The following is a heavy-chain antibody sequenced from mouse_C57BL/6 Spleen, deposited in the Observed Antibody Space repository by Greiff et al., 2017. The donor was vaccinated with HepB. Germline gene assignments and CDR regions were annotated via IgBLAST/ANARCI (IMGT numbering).Heavy chain of an antibody. CDR2: ISGGGGNT. CDR1: GFTFSSYT. Sequence: DVMLVESGGGLVKPGGSLKLSCAASGFTFSSYTMSWVRQTPEKRLEWVATISGGGGNTYYPDSVKGRFTISRDNAKNTLYLQMSSLRSEDTALYYCARQYYSNYYAMDYWGQGTSVTVSS. J-gene: IGHJ4*01. D-gene: IGHD2-5*01. V-gene: IGHV5-9*01. CDR3: ARQYYSNYYAMDY.